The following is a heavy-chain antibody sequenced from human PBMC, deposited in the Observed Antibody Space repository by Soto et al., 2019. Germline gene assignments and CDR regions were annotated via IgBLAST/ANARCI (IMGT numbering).Heavy chain of an antibody. CDR3: AKVVSVRGVMPS. V-gene: IGHV3-23*01. CDR1: VFTFSSYA. CDR2: ISGSGGST. Sequence: LRLSCAASVFTFSSYAMSWVRQAPGKGLEWVSAISGSGGSTYYADSVKGRFTISRDNSKNTLYLQMNSLRAEDTAVYYCAKVVSVRGVMPSWGQGTLVTVSS. J-gene: IGHJ5*02. D-gene: IGHD3-10*01.